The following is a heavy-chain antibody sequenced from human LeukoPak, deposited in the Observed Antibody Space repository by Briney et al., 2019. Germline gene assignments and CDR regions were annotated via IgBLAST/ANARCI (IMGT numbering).Heavy chain of an antibody. CDR2: ISGSGGST. Sequence: PGGSLRLSCAASGFTFSSYAMSWVRQAPGKGLERVSAISGSGGSTYYADSVKGRFTISRDNSKNTLYLQMNSLRAEDTAVYYCATQSPGITMIVACDYWGQGTLVTVSS. CDR1: GFTFSSYA. J-gene: IGHJ4*02. CDR3: ATQSPGITMIVACDY. D-gene: IGHD3-22*01. V-gene: IGHV3-23*01.